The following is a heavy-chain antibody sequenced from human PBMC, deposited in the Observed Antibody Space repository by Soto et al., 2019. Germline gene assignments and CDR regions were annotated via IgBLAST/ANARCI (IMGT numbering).Heavy chain of an antibody. J-gene: IGHJ4*02. CDR1: GGTISSWY. V-gene: IGHV4-59*08. D-gene: IGHD1-26*01. CDR3: ASRYGSAIDY. Sequence: QVQLQESGPGLVKPSETLSLTCTVSGGTISSWYWSWIRQPPGKGLEWIGYIYYSGSTNCNPSLXGXAXLXXDTSKTQFSLKLSSVTAADTAVYYCASRYGSAIDYWGQGNLATVSS. CDR2: IYYSGST.